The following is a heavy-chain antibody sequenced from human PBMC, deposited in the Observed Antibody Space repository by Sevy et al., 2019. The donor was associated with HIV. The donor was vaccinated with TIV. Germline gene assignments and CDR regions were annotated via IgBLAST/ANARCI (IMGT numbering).Heavy chain of an antibody. Sequence: GGSLRLSCAASGFTFSSYSMNWVRQAPGKGLEWVSYISRSSSTIYYADSVKGRFTISRVNAKNSLYLQMNSLRDEDTAVYYCARERKMYDSSGYYFHFDYWGQGTLVTVSS. CDR1: GFTFSSYS. CDR2: ISRSSSTI. V-gene: IGHV3-48*02. D-gene: IGHD3-22*01. CDR3: ARERKMYDSSGYYFHFDY. J-gene: IGHJ4*02.